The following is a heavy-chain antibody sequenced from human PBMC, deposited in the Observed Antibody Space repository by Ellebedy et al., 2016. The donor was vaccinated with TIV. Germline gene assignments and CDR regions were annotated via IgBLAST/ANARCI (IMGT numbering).Heavy chain of an antibody. J-gene: IGHJ4*02. CDR3: SDLGTFDY. V-gene: IGHV3-7*02. CDR1: GFTFSSYW. D-gene: IGHD1-14*01. Sequence: GESLKISCAASGFTFSSYWMSWVRQAPGKGLEWVANIKQDGSEKYYVDSVKGRFTISRDNAKNSLYLQMNSLRAEDTAVYYCSDLGTFDYWGQGTLVTVSS. CDR2: IKQDGSEK.